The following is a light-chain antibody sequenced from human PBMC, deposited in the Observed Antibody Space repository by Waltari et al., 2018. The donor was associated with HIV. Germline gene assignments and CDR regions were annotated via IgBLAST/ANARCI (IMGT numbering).Light chain of an antibody. CDR2: WAS. V-gene: IGKV4-1*01. J-gene: IGKJ2*01. CDR1: QSVLYSSNNKNY. CDR3: QQYYSTPLT. Sequence: DIVMTQSPDSLAVSLGERATINCKSNQSVLYSSNNKNYLVWYQQKPGQPPKLLIYWASTRESGVPDRFSGSGSGTDFTLTISSLQAEDVAVYYCQQYYSTPLTFGQGTKLEIK.